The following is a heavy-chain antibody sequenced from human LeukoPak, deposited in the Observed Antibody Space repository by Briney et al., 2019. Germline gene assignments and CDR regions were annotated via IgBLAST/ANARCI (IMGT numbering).Heavy chain of an antibody. D-gene: IGHD3-10*01. Sequence: ASVKVSCKASGYTFTNYDINWVRQAPGQGLEWMGWISAYNGNTNYAQKLQGRVTMTTDTSTSTAYMELRSLRSDDTAVYYCARNNPNFGESSDYWGQGTLVTVSS. CDR1: GYTFTNYD. CDR3: ARNNPNFGESSDY. CDR2: ISAYNGNT. J-gene: IGHJ4*02. V-gene: IGHV1-18*01.